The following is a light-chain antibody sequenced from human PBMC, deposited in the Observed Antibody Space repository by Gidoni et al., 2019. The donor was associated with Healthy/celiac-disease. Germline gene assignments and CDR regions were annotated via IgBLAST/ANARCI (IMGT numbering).Light chain of an antibody. Sequence: DIELTQSPGTLSFSPGKSATLSCRASPSVSSSYLAWYQQKPGQDPRLLIYGASSRATGIPDRFSGSGSGTDFTLTISRLEPEDFAVYYCQQYGSSYTFGQGTKLEIK. CDR3: QQYGSSYT. CDR2: GAS. CDR1: PSVSSSY. J-gene: IGKJ2*01. V-gene: IGKV3-20*01.